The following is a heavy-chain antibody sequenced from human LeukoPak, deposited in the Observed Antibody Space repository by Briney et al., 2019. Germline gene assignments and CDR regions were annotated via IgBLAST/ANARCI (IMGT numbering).Heavy chain of an antibody. V-gene: IGHV4-38-2*02. CDR3: AKENWPTVTNPGRTSFDY. CDR1: GYSISSGYY. J-gene: IGHJ4*02. D-gene: IGHD4-17*01. Sequence: SETLSLTCTVSGYSISSGYYWGWIRQPPGKGLEWIGSIYHSGSTYYNPSLKSRVTISVDTSKNQFSLKLSSVTAADTAVYYCAKENWPTVTNPGRTSFDYWGQGTLVTVSS. CDR2: IYHSGST.